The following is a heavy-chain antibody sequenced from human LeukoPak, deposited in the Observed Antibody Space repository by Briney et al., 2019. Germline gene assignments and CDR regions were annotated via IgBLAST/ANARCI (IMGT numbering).Heavy chain of an antibody. J-gene: IGHJ4*02. Sequence: GGSLRLSCVASGFTFRSYNMNWVRQAPGKGLEWVSFISKTTANIYYGDGVRGRFTISRDNAKNSIHLQMSSLRVEDSGVYYCVRGDGDLFDLWGQGTLVSVSS. CDR3: VRGDGDLFDL. V-gene: IGHV3-21*06. CDR1: GFTFRSYN. CDR2: ISKTTANI. D-gene: IGHD4-17*01.